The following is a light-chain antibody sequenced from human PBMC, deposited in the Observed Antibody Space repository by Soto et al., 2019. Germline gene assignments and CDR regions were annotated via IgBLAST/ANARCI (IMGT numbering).Light chain of an antibody. CDR2: GAS. V-gene: IGKV3-15*01. CDR1: QSGSSN. CDR3: QQYNNWPWT. Sequence: EIVMTQSPATLSVSPGERGTLSCRASQSGSSNLAWYQQKPGQAPRLLIYGASTRATGIPARFSGSRSGTEFTLTISSLQSEEYAVYYCQQYNNWPWTFGQGTKVEIK. J-gene: IGKJ1*01.